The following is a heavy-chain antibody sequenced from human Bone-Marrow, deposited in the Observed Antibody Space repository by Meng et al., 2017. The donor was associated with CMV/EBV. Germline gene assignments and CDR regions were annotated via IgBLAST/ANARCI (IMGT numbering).Heavy chain of an antibody. Sequence: GESLKISCAASGFTFSDYYMSWIRQAPGKGLEWVSAISGSGGSTYYADSVKGRFTISRDNSKNTLYLQMNSLRAEDTAVYYCAKAPKYLYWGQGTLITVSS. CDR1: GFTFSDYY. V-gene: IGHV3-23*01. CDR3: AKAPKYLY. D-gene: IGHD6-6*01. J-gene: IGHJ4*02. CDR2: ISGSGGST.